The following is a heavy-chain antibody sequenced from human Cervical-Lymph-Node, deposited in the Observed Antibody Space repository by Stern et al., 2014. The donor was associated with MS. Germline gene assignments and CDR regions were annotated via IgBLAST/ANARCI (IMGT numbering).Heavy chain of an antibody. J-gene: IGHJ4*02. CDR1: GFPFSTYS. CDR2: VSSGGDTT. CDR3: ARTWLENTFDR. V-gene: IGHV3-48*02. D-gene: IGHD5-12*01. Sequence: VQLVQSGGGLVQPGGSLRLSCDTSGFPFSTYSMSWVRQAPGKGLEWVSFVSSGGDTTHYVDSVEGRFTISRDKAGSSLYLQMNSLRDEDTAIYYCARTWLENTFDRWGQGTLVTVSS.